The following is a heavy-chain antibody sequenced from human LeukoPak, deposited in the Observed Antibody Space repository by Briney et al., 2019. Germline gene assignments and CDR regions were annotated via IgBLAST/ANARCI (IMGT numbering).Heavy chain of an antibody. Sequence: DSVKVSCKASGYTFTNYYVHWVRQAPGQGLEWMGTVNLSGGSTTCAQKFQGRVTMTRDTSTRTVYMELSSLRTEDTAVYYCARDHNYLDYGQGFDPWGQGTLVTVSS. CDR3: ARDHNYLDYGQGFDP. J-gene: IGHJ5*02. CDR1: GYTFTNYY. CDR2: VNLSGGST. V-gene: IGHV1-46*01. D-gene: IGHD4-17*01.